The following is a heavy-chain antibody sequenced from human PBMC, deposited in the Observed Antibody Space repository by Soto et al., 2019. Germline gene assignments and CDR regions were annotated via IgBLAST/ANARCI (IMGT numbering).Heavy chain of an antibody. CDR3: ERGLRLYDTCDI. V-gene: IGHV3-48*01. CDR1: GFTFSSYS. Sequence: EVQLVESGGGLVQPGGSLRLSCAASGFTFSSYSMNWVRQAPGKGLEWVSYISSSSSTIYYADSVKGRFTISRDNAKNALYRQMNSLRAEDTAVYYCERGLRLYDTCDIWGQGTMVTVSS. D-gene: IGHD5-12*01. CDR2: ISSSSSTI. J-gene: IGHJ3*02.